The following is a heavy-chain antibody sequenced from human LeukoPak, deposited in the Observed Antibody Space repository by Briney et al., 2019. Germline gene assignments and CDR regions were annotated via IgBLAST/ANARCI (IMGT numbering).Heavy chain of an antibody. CDR2: IIPIFGTA. J-gene: IGHJ6*03. D-gene: IGHD4-17*01. V-gene: IGHV1-69*05. Sequence: SVKVSCKASGYTFTGYYIHWVRQAPGQGLEWMGGIIPIFGTANYAQKFQGRVTITTDESTSTAYMELSSLRSEDTAVYYCARVSGDYVDYYYYYMDVWGKGTTVTVSS. CDR1: GYTFTGYY. CDR3: ARVSGDYVDYYYYYMDV.